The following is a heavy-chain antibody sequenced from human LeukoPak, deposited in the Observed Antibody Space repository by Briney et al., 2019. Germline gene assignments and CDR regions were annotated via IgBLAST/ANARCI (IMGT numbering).Heavy chain of an antibody. D-gene: IGHD4-17*01. Sequence: GGSLRLSCAASGFTFSSYEMNWVRQAPGKGLEWVSYISHSGTTVHYADSVKGRFTISRDNAKSSLYLQMNSLSAEDMAIYYCVRNLGYGNNDYYYGMDVWGQGTTVTVSS. V-gene: IGHV3-48*03. J-gene: IGHJ6*02. CDR2: ISHSGTTV. CDR3: VRNLGYGNNDYYYGMDV. CDR1: GFTFSSYE.